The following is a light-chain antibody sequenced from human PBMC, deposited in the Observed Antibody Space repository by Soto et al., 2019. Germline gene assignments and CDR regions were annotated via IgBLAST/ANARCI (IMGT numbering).Light chain of an antibody. V-gene: IGLV2-23*01. Sequence: QSALIQPASVSGSPGQSITISCTGTSRDVGSYNLVSWYQQHPGKAPKLMIYEGSKRPSGVSNRFSGSKSGNTASLTISGLQAEDEADYYCCSYAGSSTSVVFGGGTKLTVL. J-gene: IGLJ2*01. CDR1: SRDVGSYNL. CDR3: CSYAGSSTSVV. CDR2: EGS.